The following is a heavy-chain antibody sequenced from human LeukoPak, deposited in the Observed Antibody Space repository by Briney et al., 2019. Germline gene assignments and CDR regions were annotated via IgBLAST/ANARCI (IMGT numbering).Heavy chain of an antibody. D-gene: IGHD1-14*01. V-gene: IGHV4-39*01. J-gene: IGHJ4*02. CDR3: ARRNRGRKDYFDY. Sequence: SETLSLTCTVSGGSISSSSYYWGWIRQPPGKGLEWIGSIYYSGSTYYNPSLKSRVTISVDTSKNQFSLKLSSVTAAGTAVYYCARRNRGRKDYFDYWGQGTLVTVSS. CDR1: GGSISSSSYY. CDR2: IYYSGST.